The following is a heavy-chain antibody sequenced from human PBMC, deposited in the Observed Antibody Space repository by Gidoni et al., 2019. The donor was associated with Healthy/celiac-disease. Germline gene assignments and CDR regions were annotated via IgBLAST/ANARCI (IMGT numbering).Heavy chain of an antibody. J-gene: IGHJ6*02. CDR1: GYTCTSYY. D-gene: IGHD4-17*01. Sequence: QVQLVQSGAEEKKPGASVKVSCKAAGYTCTSYYRHWVRQAPGQGLEWMAIINPSGGSTSYAQTFQGSVTMTRDTSTSTVYLELSSLRSEDTAVYYCARDPYDYRPMSYYYGMDVWGQGTTVTVSS. CDR3: ARDPYDYRPMSYYYGMDV. CDR2: INPSGGST. V-gene: IGHV1-46*01.